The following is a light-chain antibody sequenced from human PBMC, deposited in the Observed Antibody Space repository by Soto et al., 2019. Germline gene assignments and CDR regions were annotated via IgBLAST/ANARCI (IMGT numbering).Light chain of an antibody. Sequence: PGARVTLSCRAIQSVSSSYLTWYQQKPGQALRLLIYGASTRATGIPARFSGSGSGTDFTLTISSLEPEDFAVYYCQQRSNWPPVTFGQGTRLEIK. CDR1: QSVSSSY. CDR2: GAS. CDR3: QQRSNWPPVT. V-gene: IGKV3D-20*02. J-gene: IGKJ5*01.